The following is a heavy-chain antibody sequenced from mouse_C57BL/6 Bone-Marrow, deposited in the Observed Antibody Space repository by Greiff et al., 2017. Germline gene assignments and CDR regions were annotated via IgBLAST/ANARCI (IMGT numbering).Heavy chain of an antibody. Sequence: QVQLQQSGPGLVQPSQSLSLTCTVSGFSFTSYGVHWVRQSPGNGLEWLGVIWSGGSTDYNAAFIYRRSISKGNSKSQVLFKMYSLQATDTATYYCARNSCTTEVLDYWGQGTSVTVSS. D-gene: IGHD1-1*01. J-gene: IGHJ4*01. CDR1: GFSFTSYG. V-gene: IGHV2-2*02. CDR3: ARNSCTTEVLDY. CDR2: IWSGGST.